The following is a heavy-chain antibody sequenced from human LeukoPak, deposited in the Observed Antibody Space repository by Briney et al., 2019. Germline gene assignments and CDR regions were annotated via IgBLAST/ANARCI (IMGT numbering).Heavy chain of an antibody. CDR2: ISWNSGSI. CDR3: AKVGDFWSGFFVY. D-gene: IGHD3-3*01. Sequence: GGSLGLSCAASGFTFDDYAMHWVRQAPGEGLEWVSGISWNSGSIGYADSVKGRFTISRDNAKNSLYLQMNSLRAEDTALYYCAKVGDFWSGFFVYWGQGTLVTVSS. J-gene: IGHJ4*02. CDR1: GFTFDDYA. V-gene: IGHV3-9*01.